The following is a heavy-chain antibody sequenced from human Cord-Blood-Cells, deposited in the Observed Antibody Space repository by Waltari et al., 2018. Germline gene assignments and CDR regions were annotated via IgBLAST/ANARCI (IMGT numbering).Heavy chain of an antibody. CDR1: GGTFSSYA. Sequence: QVQLVQSGAEVKKPGSSVKVSCKASGGTFSSYAISWVRHAPGQGLEWMGGIIPIFGTAKYAQKFQGRVTISADESTSTAYMELSSLRSEDTAVYYCARDWGTGDYFDYWGQGTLVTVSS. J-gene: IGHJ4*02. V-gene: IGHV1-69*01. CDR3: ARDWGTGDYFDY. D-gene: IGHD3-16*01. CDR2: IIPIFGTA.